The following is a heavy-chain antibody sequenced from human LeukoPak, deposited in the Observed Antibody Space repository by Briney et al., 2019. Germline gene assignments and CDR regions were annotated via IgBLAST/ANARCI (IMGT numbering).Heavy chain of an antibody. J-gene: IGHJ4*02. D-gene: IGHD3-3*01. CDR3: ARAFVPLYDFWSGYYTEASTYYFDY. Sequence: PGGSLRLSCAASGFTFSSSWMSWVRQAPGKGLEWVANIKQDGSEKYYVDSVKGRFTISRDNAKNSLYLQMNSLRAEDTAVYYCARAFVPLYDFWSGYYTEASTYYFDYWGQGTLVTVSS. CDR2: IKQDGSEK. V-gene: IGHV3-7*04. CDR1: GFTFSSSW.